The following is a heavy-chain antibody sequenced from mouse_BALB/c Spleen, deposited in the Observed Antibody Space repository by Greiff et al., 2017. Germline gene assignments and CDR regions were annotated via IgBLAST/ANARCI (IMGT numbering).Heavy chain of an antibody. V-gene: IGHV5-6-4*01. CDR3: TREALTTATRAMDY. CDR1: GFTFSSYT. D-gene: IGHD1-2*01. Sequence: EVQRVESGGGLVKPGGSLKLSCAASGFTFSSYTMSWVRQTPEKRLEWVATISSGGSYTYYPDSVKGLFTISRDNAKNTLYLQMSSLKSEDTAMYYCTREALTTATRAMDYWGQGTSVTVSS. J-gene: IGHJ4*01. CDR2: ISSGGSYT.